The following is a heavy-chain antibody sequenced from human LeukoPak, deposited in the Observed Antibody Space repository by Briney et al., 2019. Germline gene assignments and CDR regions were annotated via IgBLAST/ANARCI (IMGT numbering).Heavy chain of an antibody. CDR3: ARLGTGYSSSSAY. CDR1: RYSFTTYW. CDR2: IYPGDSDT. Sequence: GESLKISCKGSRYSFTTYWIGWVRQMPGKGLEWMGIIYPGDSDTRYSPSFQGQVTISADKSIGTAYLQWSSLKASDTAMYYCARLGTGYSSSSAYWGQGTLVTVSS. J-gene: IGHJ4*02. D-gene: IGHD6-6*01. V-gene: IGHV5-51*01.